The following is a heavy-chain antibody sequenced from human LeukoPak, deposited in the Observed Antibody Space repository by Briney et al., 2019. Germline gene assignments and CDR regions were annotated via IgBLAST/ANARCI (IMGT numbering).Heavy chain of an antibody. CDR2: IGGRGDNI. Sequence: GGSLRLSCAASGLMFSNYAMIWVRQAPGKGLEWVSAIGGRGDNIYYAESVKGRFTISRDNSKNTLFLQMNNLRADDTAVYYCAKDPNGDYIGAFDFWGQGTLVSVSS. CDR1: GLMFSNYA. J-gene: IGHJ3*01. D-gene: IGHD4-17*01. V-gene: IGHV3-23*01. CDR3: AKDPNGDYIGAFDF.